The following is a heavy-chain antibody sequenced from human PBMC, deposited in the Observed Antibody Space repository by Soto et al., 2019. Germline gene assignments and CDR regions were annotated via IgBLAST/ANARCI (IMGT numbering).Heavy chain of an antibody. CDR3: ARNPDSPYYSDY. Sequence: QVQLVESGGGVVQPGRSLRLSCAASGFTFSYYGMHWVRQAPGKGLEWVAVIWYDGSNKYYADSVKGRFTISRDNSKNTLYLQMNSLRADDTAVYYCARNPDSPYYSDYWGQGTLVTVSS. V-gene: IGHV3-33*01. CDR2: IWYDGSNK. CDR1: GFTFSYYG. J-gene: IGHJ4*02.